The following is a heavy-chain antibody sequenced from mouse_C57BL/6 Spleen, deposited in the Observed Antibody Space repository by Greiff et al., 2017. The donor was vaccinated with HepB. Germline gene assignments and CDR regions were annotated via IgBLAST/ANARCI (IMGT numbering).Heavy chain of an antibody. V-gene: IGHV7-3*01. CDR1: GFTFTDYY. D-gene: IGHD2-1*01. CDR3: ARYTYGNSPFAY. J-gene: IGHJ3*01. Sequence: DVMLVESGGGLVQPGGSLSLSCAASGFTFTDYYMSWVRQPPGKALEWLGFIRNKANGYTTEYSASVKGRFTISRDNSQSILYLQMNALRAEDSATYYCARYTYGNSPFAYWGQGTLVTVSA. CDR2: IRNKANGYTT.